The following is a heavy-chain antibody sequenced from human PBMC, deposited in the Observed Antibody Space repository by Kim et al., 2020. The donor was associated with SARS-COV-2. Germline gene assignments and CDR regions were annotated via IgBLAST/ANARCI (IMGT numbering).Heavy chain of an antibody. CDR1: GFTFSSYA. V-gene: IGHV3-23*01. D-gene: IGHD6-19*01. CDR3: AKFLYGSGVKYYFDY. CDR2: ISGRDAVP. J-gene: IGHJ4*01. Sequence: GGSLRLSCAASGFTFSSYAMAWVRQVPGKGLEWVSVISGRDAVPNYAASVKGRFTISRDNSRNMLYLQINGLRGEDTAVYYCAKFLYGSGVKYYFDYWG.